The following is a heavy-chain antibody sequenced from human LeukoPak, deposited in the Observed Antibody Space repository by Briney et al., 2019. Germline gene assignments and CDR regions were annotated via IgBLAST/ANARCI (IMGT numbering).Heavy chain of an antibody. CDR3: AKRGIDYYDSSGPDY. Sequence: GGSVRLSCTASGFTLSTYALSGVGQAPGKGLEGVAAISDSGRTTYYVPSVKGRFTISRDTSKNQLSLQMNNLSAADTAVYYCAKRGIDYYDSSGPDYWGQGTLVTVSS. D-gene: IGHD3-22*01. V-gene: IGHV3-23*01. CDR1: GFTLSTYA. J-gene: IGHJ4*02. CDR2: ISDSGRTT.